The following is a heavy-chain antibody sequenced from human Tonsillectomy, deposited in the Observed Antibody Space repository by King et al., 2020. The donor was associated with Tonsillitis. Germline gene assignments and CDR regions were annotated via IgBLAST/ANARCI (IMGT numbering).Heavy chain of an antibody. D-gene: IGHD5-24*01. CDR1: EVTFSSFW. J-gene: IGHJ4*02. V-gene: IGHV3-7*04. CDR3: AGGRWLQLPGY. Sequence: VQLVESGGGLVQPGGSLRLSCVASEVTFSSFWMNWVRQAPGKGLEWVASIKQDGSEKYYVDSVKGRFTISRDNTKNSRFLQMNSLRAEDTALYYCAGGRWLQLPGYWGQGTLVTVSS. CDR2: IKQDGSEK.